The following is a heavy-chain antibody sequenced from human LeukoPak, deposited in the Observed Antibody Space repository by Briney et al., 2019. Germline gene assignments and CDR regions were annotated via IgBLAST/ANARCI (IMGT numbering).Heavy chain of an antibody. J-gene: IGHJ4*02. CDR2: ISYDGSNK. V-gene: IGHV3-30*01. CDR3: AREHRMATTPSFDY. Sequence: GRSLRLSCAASGFTFSSYAMHWVRQAPGKGLEWVAVISYDGSNKYYADSVKGRFTISRDNSKNTLYLQMNSLRAEDTAAYYCAREHRMATTPSFDYWGQGTLVTVSS. CDR1: GFTFSSYA. D-gene: IGHD5-24*01.